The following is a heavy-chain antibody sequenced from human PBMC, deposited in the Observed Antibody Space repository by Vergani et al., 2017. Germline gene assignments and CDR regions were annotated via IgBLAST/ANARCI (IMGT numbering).Heavy chain of an antibody. Sequence: EVQLVQSGAEVKKPGESLKISCKGSGYSFTSYWIGWVRQMPGKGLEWMGIIYPGDSDTRYSPSFQGQVTISADKSISTAYLQWSSLKASDTAMYYCAGRVAVAGTPRDAFDIWGQGTMVTVSS. CDR2: IYPGDSDT. D-gene: IGHD6-19*01. V-gene: IGHV5-51*03. CDR1: GYSFTSYW. CDR3: AGRVAVAGTPRDAFDI. J-gene: IGHJ3*02.